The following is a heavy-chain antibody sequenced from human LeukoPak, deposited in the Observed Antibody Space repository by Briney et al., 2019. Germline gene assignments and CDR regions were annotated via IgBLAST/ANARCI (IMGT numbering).Heavy chain of an antibody. J-gene: IGHJ6*02. CDR3: TRDHCTRSSCYEDYYHGMDV. CDR1: GYTFTGYY. Sequence: ASVKVSCKASGYTFTGYYMHWVRQAPGQGLEWMGWINPNSGGTNYAQKFQGRVTMTRDTSISTAYMELSRLRSDDTAVYYCTRDHCTRSSCYEDYYHGMDVWGQGTTVTVSS. CDR2: INPNSGGT. V-gene: IGHV1-2*02. D-gene: IGHD2-2*01.